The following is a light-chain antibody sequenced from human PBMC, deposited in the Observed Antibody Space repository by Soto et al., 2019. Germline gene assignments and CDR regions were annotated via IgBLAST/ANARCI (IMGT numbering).Light chain of an antibody. CDR1: SSDVGSYNL. CDR3: CSYAGSSTVV. Sequence: QSVLTQPASVSGSPGQSITISCTGTSSDVGSYNLVSWYQQHPGKAPKLMIYEGSKRPSWVSNLFSGSKSGNTASLTIYGLQAEDEADYKCCSYAGSSTVVLGGGTKPTVL. V-gene: IGLV2-23*01. J-gene: IGLJ3*02. CDR2: EGS.